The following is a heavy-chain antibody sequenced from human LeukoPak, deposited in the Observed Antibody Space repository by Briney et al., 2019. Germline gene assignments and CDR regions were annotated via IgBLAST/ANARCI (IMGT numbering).Heavy chain of an antibody. CDR3: ARDPGILTGYRNWFDP. J-gene: IGHJ5*02. CDR2: INHSGST. CDR1: GGSFSGYY. V-gene: IGHV4-34*01. Sequence: SETLSLTCAVYGGSFSGYYWSWIRQPPGKGLEWIGEINHSGSTNYNPSLKSRVTISVDTSKNQFSLKLSSVTAADTAVYYCARDPGILTGYRNWFDPWGQGTLVTVSS. D-gene: IGHD3-9*01.